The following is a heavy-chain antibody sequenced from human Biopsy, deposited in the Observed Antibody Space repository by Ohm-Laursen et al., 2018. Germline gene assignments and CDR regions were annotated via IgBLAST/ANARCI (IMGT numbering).Heavy chain of an antibody. CDR3: ALQSVAQMKNFDY. V-gene: IGHV1-2*02. CDR2: ISPKSGDT. CDR1: GFSLTGYY. J-gene: IGHJ4*02. Sequence: ASVKVSCKASGFSLTGYYIHWVRQAPGQGLEWMGWISPKSGDTNYAHKFQGNITMTRDTSMSTAYMEMSRLRCDDTAVYYCALQSVAQMKNFDYWGQGTPVTVSS. D-gene: IGHD6-19*01.